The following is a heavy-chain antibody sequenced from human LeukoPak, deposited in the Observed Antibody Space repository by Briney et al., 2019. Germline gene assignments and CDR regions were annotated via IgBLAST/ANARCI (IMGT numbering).Heavy chain of an antibody. Sequence: PSETLSLTCAVYGGSFSGYYWSWIRQPPGKGLEWIGEINHSGSTNYNPSLKSRVTISVDTSKNQFSLKLSSVTAADTAVYYCARGRRSSRVLGYYYYMDVWGKGTTVTVSS. CDR3: ARGRRSSRVLGYYYYMDV. V-gene: IGHV4-34*01. CDR2: INHSGST. CDR1: GGSFSGYY. D-gene: IGHD6-13*01. J-gene: IGHJ6*03.